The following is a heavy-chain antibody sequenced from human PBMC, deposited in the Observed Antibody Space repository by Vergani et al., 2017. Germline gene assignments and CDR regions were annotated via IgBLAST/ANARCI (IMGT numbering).Heavy chain of an antibody. D-gene: IGHD1-26*01. J-gene: IGHJ4*02. CDR3: ARDRMVGASLSPTDY. V-gene: IGHV3-23*01. CDR1: GFTFSSYA. CDR2: ISGSGGST. Sequence: EVQLLESGGGLVQPGGSLRLSCAASGFTFSSYAMSWVRQAPGKGLEWVSAISGSGGSTYYADSVKGRFTISRDNSKNSLYLQMNSLRAEDTAVYYCARDRMVGASLSPTDYWGQGTLVTVSS.